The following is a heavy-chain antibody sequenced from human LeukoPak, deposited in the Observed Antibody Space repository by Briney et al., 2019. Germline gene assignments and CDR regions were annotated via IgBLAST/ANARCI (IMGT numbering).Heavy chain of an antibody. CDR3: ASRTGSYYPFDS. CDR2: MYPGGSDI. J-gene: IGHJ4*02. CDR1: GYTFTSYW. Sequence: GESLKISCKGSGYTFTSYWIDWVRQMPGKGLEWMGVMYPGGSDIRYSPSFQGQVTISADKSIDTAYLQWSSLKASDSAMYYCASRTGSYYPFDSWGQGTLVTVSS. D-gene: IGHD1-26*01. V-gene: IGHV5-51*01.